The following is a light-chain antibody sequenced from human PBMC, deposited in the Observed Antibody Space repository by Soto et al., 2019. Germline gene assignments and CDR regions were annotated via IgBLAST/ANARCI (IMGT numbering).Light chain of an antibody. V-gene: IGLV7-46*01. J-gene: IGLJ2*01. CDR3: LLSYGNVVP. CDR2: DTN. CDR1: TGAVTSTHY. Sequence: QAVVTQEPSLTVSPGGTVTLTCGSSTGAVTSTHYPYWFQQKPGQAPTTLIYDTNNKHSWTPARFSGSLLGGKGALTLSGARPEDEAVYYCLLSYGNVVPFGGGTKLTVL.